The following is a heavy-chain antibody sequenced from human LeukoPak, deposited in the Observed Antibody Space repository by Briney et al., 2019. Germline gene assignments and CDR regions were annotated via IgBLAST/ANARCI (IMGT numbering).Heavy chain of an antibody. J-gene: IGHJ4*02. CDR2: VIPIFGSA. D-gene: IGHD4-11*01. CDR1: GGTFSSYA. Sequence: SVKVSCKASGGTFSSYAISWVRQAPGQGLEWMGGVIPIFGSASYAQKFQGRVTITTDESTSTAYMELSSLRFEDTAVYYCARATDYSRQSIGYWGQGTLVTVSS. V-gene: IGHV1-69*05. CDR3: ARATDYSRQSIGY.